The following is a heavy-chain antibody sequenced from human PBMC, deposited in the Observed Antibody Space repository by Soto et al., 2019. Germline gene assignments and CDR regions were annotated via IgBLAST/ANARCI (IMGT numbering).Heavy chain of an antibody. D-gene: IGHD6-13*01. Sequence: GWSLRLSCASSVFTFISYGMHWVRQAPGKGLEWVAVIWYDGSNKYYADSVKGRFTISRDNSKNTLYLQMNSLRAEDTAVYYCARGAAGHYYYGMDVWGQGTTVTVSS. CDR3: ARGAAGHYYYGMDV. V-gene: IGHV3-33*01. CDR1: VFTFISYG. CDR2: IWYDGSNK. J-gene: IGHJ6*02.